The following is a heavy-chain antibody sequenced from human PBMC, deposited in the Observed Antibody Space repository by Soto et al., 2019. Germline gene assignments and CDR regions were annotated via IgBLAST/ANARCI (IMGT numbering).Heavy chain of an antibody. CDR1: GGTFSSFA. V-gene: IGHV1-69*12. D-gene: IGHD4-4*01. J-gene: IGHJ6*02. Sequence: QVLLVQSGAEVKKPGSSMKVSCKTSGGTFSSFAISWVRLVPGQGLEWMGVIIPKFATPTYAQTFQGRVSITADXSXSXXYMELSSLRSEDTAVYYCARDRVMRGNSYYYGMDVWGQGTTVTVSS. CDR2: IIPKFATP. CDR3: ARDRVMRGNSYYYGMDV.